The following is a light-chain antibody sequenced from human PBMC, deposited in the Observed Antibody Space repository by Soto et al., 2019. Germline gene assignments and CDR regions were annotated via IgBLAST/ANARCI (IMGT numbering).Light chain of an antibody. J-gene: IGLJ1*01. CDR2: DVD. CDR1: SY. V-gene: IGLV2-14*01. CDR3: SSYTSSSVYV. Sequence: QSALTQPASVSGSPGQSITISCTGTSYVSWYQQHPGKAPKLMIYDVDHRPAGVSNRFSGSKSGNTASLTISGLQAEDEADYYCSSYTSSSVYVFGTGTKVTVL.